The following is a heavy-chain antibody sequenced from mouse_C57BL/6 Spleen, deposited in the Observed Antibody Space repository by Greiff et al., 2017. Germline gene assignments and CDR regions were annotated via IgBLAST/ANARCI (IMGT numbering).Heavy chain of an antibody. D-gene: IGHD2-1*01. V-gene: IGHV1-19*01. CDR2: INPYNGGT. J-gene: IGHJ4*01. CDR3: ARSDGKGAMDY. CDR1: GYTFTDYY. Sequence: DVQLQESGPVLVKPGASVKMSCKASGYTFTDYYMNWVKQSHGKSLEWIGVINPYNGGTSYNQKFKGKATLTVDKSSSTAYMELNSLTSEDSAVXYCARSDGKGAMDYWGQGTSVTVSS.